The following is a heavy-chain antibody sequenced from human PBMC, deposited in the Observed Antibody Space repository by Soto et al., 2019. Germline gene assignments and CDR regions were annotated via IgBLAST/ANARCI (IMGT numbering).Heavy chain of an antibody. CDR3: ARERYSGDPYDAFDI. CDR1: GFTFSSYS. D-gene: IGHD4-17*01. CDR2: ISSSSYI. V-gene: IGHV3-21*01. Sequence: GGSLRLSCAASGFTFSSYSMNWVRQAPGKGLEWVSSISSSSYIYYADSVKGRFTISRDNAKNSLYLQMNSLRAEDTAVYYCARERYSGDPYDAFDIWGQGTMVTVSS. J-gene: IGHJ3*02.